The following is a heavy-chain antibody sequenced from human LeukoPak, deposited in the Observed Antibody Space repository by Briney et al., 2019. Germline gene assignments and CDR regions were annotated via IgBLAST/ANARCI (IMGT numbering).Heavy chain of an antibody. Sequence: PGGSLRLSCAASGFTFDDYAMHWVRQAPGKGLEWVSGISWNSGSIGYADSVKGRFTISSDNAKNSLYLQMNSLRAEDMALYYCAKAGSSGYYFDAFDIWGQGTMVTVSS. J-gene: IGHJ3*02. CDR1: GFTFDDYA. CDR3: AKAGSSGYYFDAFDI. CDR2: ISWNSGSI. D-gene: IGHD3-22*01. V-gene: IGHV3-9*03.